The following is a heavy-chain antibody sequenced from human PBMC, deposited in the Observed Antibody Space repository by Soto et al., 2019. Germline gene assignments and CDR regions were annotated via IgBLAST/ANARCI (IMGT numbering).Heavy chain of an antibody. CDR1: GDSMHTYY. J-gene: IGHJ4*02. CDR3: ARSGGTFNFDY. Sequence: QVQLQESGPGLVKPSETLSLTCTVSGDSMHTYYWSWIRQPAGKGLEWVGRIYATGITNYNPSLKRRVTMSVDTSKNQFSLKLTSVTDADTAVYYCARSGGTFNFDYWGQGTLVTVSS. D-gene: IGHD1-26*01. V-gene: IGHV4-4*07. CDR2: IYATGIT.